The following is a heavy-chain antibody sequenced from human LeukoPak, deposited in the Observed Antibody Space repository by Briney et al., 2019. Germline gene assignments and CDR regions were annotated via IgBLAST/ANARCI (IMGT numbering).Heavy chain of an antibody. CDR1: GYSFTGYY. J-gene: IGHJ4*02. D-gene: IGHD5-18*01. Sequence: ASVKVSCKASGYSFTGYYIHWVRQAPGQGLEWMGRINPNSGGPNYGQKFQGTVTMTRDTSISTAYLELSNLRSDDTAAYYCVRGYSYGFYFDYWGQGSLVTVSS. CDR2: INPNSGGP. CDR3: VRGYSYGFYFDY. V-gene: IGHV1-2*06.